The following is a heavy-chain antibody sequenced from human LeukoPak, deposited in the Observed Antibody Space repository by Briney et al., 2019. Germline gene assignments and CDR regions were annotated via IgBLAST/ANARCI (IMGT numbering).Heavy chain of an antibody. Sequence: GAALAHPTLARALSWACSWISVVAAALSMSWIREAPGLALEWLARIDWDDDKFYSTSLKTRLTISKDTSKNQVVLTMTNMDPVDTATYYCARWSGDWFDPWGQGTLVTVSS. CDR2: IDWDDDK. D-gene: IGHD6-25*01. J-gene: IGHJ5*02. V-gene: IGHV2-70*04. CDR3: ARWSGDWFDP. CDR1: WISVVAAALS.